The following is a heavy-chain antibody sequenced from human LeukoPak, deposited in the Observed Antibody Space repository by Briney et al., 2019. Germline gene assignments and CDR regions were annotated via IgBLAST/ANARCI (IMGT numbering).Heavy chain of an antibody. CDR1: GFTFSSYG. CDR3: VREDPSEYGSIDY. J-gene: IGHJ4*02. D-gene: IGHD3-10*01. V-gene: IGHV3-48*02. CDR2: ISRSSSSK. Sequence: GGSLRLSCAASGFTFSSYGMHWVRQAPGKGLEWVAYISRSSSSKHYADSVKGRFTISRDNAKNSLYLQMSSLRDEDTAVYYCVREDPSEYGSIDYWGQGTLVTVS.